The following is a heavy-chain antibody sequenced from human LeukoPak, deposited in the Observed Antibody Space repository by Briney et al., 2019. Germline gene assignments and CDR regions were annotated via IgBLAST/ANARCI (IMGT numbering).Heavy chain of an antibody. V-gene: IGHV1-69*04. Sequence: SVKVSCKASGGTFSSYAISWVRQAPGQGLEWMGRIIPILGIANYAQKFQGRVTITADKSTSTAYMELSSLRSEDTAVYYCASLTTVTYRDYWGQGTLVTVSS. J-gene: IGHJ4*02. CDR1: GGTFSSYA. CDR3: ASLTTVTYRDY. CDR2: IIPILGIA. D-gene: IGHD4-17*01.